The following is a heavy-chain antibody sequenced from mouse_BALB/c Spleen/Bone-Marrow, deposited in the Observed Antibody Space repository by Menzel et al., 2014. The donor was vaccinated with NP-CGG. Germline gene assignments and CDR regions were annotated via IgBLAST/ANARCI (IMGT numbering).Heavy chain of an antibody. V-gene: IGHV14-3*02. D-gene: IGHD1-1*01. CDR1: GFNIKDPY. Sequence: EVMLMESGAELVKPGASVKLPCTASGFNIKDPYMHWVKQRPEQGLEWIGRIDPANGNTKYDPKFQGKATITADTSSNTAYLQLSSLTSEDTAVYYCAPYYYGRWFTYWGQGTLVTVSA. CDR2: IDPANGNT. J-gene: IGHJ3*01. CDR3: APYYYGRWFTY.